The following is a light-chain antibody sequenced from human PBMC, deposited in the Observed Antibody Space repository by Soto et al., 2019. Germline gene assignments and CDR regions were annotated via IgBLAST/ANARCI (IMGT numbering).Light chain of an antibody. CDR2: LGS. J-gene: IGKJ2*01. CDR3: KQALQSPYT. V-gene: IGKV2-28*01. CDR1: QSLMNSNGYNY. Sequence: DIVMTQSPLSLPVTPGEPASISCRTSQSLMNSNGYNYLDWSLQKPGQSPQLLIYLGSNRASGVPDRFSGSGSGTDFTLNISRVEAEAGGVYYCKQALQSPYTFGQGTKLEIK.